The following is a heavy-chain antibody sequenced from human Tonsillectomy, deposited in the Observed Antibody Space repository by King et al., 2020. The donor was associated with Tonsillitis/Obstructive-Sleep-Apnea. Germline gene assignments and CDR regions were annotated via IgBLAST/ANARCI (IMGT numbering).Heavy chain of an antibody. D-gene: IGHD2-2*01. Sequence: VQLQQWGAGLLKPSETLSLTCAVDGGSVSDYYWSWSRQPPGWWLEWIGEINHAGSTNYNPTLKSRVTISLHTSKNQFSLKLRSVTAADTAVYYCARDNIVVVSGAIPSYFDYWGQGTLVTVTS. V-gene: IGHV4-34*01. J-gene: IGHJ4*02. CDR3: ARDNIVVVSGAIPSYFDY. CDR2: INHAGST. CDR1: GGSVSDYY.